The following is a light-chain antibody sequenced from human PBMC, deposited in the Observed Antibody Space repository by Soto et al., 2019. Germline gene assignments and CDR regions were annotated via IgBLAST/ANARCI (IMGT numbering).Light chain of an antibody. CDR2: EVN. J-gene: IGLJ2*01. Sequence: QSALTQPASVSASPGQSITISCTGTSSDVGGYNYVSWYQQHPGTVPKLVIYEVNNRPSEISDRFSGSKSGNTASLTISGLQAEDEADYYCSSYTSSTTPVLFGGGTKLTVL. V-gene: IGLV2-14*01. CDR1: SSDVGGYNY. CDR3: SSYTSSTTPVL.